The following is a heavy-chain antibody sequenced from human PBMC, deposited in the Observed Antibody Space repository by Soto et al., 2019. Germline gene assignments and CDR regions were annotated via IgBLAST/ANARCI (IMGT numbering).Heavy chain of an antibody. CDR1: GGSISSYY. V-gene: IGHV4-59*08. Sequence: SETLSLTCTVSGGSISSYYWSWIRQPPGKGLEWIGYIYYSGSTNYNPSLKSRVTISVDTSKNQFSLKLSSVTAADTAVYYCAGSGYYDNSGMDVWGQGTTVTVCS. CDR2: IYYSGST. D-gene: IGHD3-22*01. CDR3: AGSGYYDNSGMDV. J-gene: IGHJ6*02.